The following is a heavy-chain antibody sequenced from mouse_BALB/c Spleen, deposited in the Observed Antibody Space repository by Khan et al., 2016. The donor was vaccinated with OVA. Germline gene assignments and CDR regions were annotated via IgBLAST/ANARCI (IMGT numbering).Heavy chain of an antibody. V-gene: IGHV2-6-4*01. CDR1: GFSLSRYN. D-gene: IGHD2-14*01. CDR3: ARASDRYDCYCAMDY. Sequence: QVQLKESGPGLVAPSQSLSITCTVSGFSLSRYNIHWVRQPPGKGLEWLGMIWGGGSTDYNSTLKSRLSISKDNSKSQIILKMNSLQTDDSAMYSCARASDRYDCYCAMDYWGQGTSVTVSS. J-gene: IGHJ4*01. CDR2: IWGGGST.